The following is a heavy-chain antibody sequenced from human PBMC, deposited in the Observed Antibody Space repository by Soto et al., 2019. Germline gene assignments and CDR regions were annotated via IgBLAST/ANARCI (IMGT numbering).Heavy chain of an antibody. Sequence: GASVKVSCKASGYTFTSYDINCVRQATGQGLEWMGWMNPNSGNTGYAQKFQGRVTMTRNTSISTAYMELSSLRSEDTAVYYCARRLGGRYYFDYWGQGTLVTVSS. D-gene: IGHD6-25*01. CDR2: MNPNSGNT. CDR3: ARRLGGRYYFDY. V-gene: IGHV1-8*01. J-gene: IGHJ4*02. CDR1: GYTFTSYD.